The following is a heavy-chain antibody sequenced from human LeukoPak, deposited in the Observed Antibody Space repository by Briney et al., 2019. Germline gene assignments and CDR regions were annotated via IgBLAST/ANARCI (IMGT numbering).Heavy chain of an antibody. V-gene: IGHV3-66*01. CDR3: ASPYYYGSGSYNLGAFDI. Sequence: GGSLRLSCAASGFTVSSNYMSWVRQAPGKGLEWVSVIYSGGSTYYADSVKGRFTISRDNSKNTLYLQMSSLRAEDTAVYYRASPYYYGSGSYNLGAFDIWGQGTMVTVSS. D-gene: IGHD3-10*01. J-gene: IGHJ3*02. CDR2: IYSGGST. CDR1: GFTVSSNY.